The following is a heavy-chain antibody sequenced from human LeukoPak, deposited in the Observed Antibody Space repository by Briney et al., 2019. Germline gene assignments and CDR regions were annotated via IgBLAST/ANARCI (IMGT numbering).Heavy chain of an antibody. D-gene: IGHD1-26*01. J-gene: IGHJ6*03. Sequence: GGSLRLSCAASGFTFSSYGIHWVRQAPGKGLEWVAFIRYDGSNKYYTDSVKGRFTISRDNSKNTLYLQMNSLRAEDTAVYYCAKGRGWEASYYYYYMDVWGKGTTVTIPS. V-gene: IGHV3-30*02. CDR3: AKGRGWEASYYYYYMDV. CDR2: IRYDGSNK. CDR1: GFTFSSYG.